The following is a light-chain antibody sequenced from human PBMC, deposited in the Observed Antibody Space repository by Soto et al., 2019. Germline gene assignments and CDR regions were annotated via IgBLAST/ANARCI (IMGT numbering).Light chain of an antibody. J-gene: IGKJ1*01. CDR3: QQSYSTPWT. CDR2: AAS. CDR1: QSISSS. Sequence: DIQMTQSPSSLSASVGDRVTITCRASQSISSSLNWYQQKPGKAPKLLMYAASNLQSGVPSRFSGSGSGTDFTLTINSLQPEDFATYYCQQSYSTPWTFGQGTKVEIK. V-gene: IGKV1-39*01.